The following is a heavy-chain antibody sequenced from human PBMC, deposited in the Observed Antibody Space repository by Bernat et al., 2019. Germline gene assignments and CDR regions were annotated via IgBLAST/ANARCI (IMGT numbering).Heavy chain of an antibody. CDR3: ARDRFLDSSSWFDP. Sequence: QVQLVQSGAEVKKPGASVKVSCKASGYTFTGYYMHWVRQAPGQGLEWMGWINPNSGGTNYAQKFQGRLTMTGDTSISTAYMELSRLRSDDTAVYYCARDRFLDSSSWFDPWGQGTLVTVSS. CDR2: INPNSGGT. V-gene: IGHV1-2*02. J-gene: IGHJ5*02. CDR1: GYTFTGYY. D-gene: IGHD6-6*01.